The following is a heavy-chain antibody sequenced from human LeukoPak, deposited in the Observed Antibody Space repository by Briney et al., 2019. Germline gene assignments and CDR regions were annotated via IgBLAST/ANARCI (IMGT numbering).Heavy chain of an antibody. D-gene: IGHD5-12*01. J-gene: IGHJ4*02. CDR2: IKQDGGEK. CDR3: ARARGGYDLDY. CDR1: GFTFGYYS. Sequence: PGGSLRLSCAASGFTFGYYSMNWVRQAPGKGLEWVANIKQDGGEKYYVESVKGRFTISRDNVKNSLYLQMNSLRVEDTAVYYCARARGGYDLDYWGQGTLVTVSS. V-gene: IGHV3-7*01.